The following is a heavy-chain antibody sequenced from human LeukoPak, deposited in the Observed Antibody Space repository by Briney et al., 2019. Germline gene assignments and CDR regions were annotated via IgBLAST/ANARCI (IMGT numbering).Heavy chain of an antibody. J-gene: IGHJ4*02. D-gene: IGHD6-19*01. CDR3: ARWSSGWELDY. Sequence: GGSLRLSCAASGFTFSTSWMTWVRQSPGKGLEWVAHIKEDGTETFYVDSVKGRFTISRDNAQNSVFLQMHSLRAEDTAVYYCARWSSGWELDYWGQGTLVSVSS. CDR2: IKEDGTET. V-gene: IGHV3-7*05. CDR1: GFTFSTSW.